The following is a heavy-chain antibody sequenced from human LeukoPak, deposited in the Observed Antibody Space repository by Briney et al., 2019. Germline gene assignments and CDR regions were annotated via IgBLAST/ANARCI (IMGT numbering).Heavy chain of an antibody. J-gene: IGHJ4*02. V-gene: IGHV1-2*02. CDR1: GYTFTGYY. Sequence: GASVKVSCKASGYTFTGYYIHWVRQAPGQGLEWMGWINPNSGGTKYAQKFQGRVTMTRDTSISTAYMELSSLTSDDTALYYCARDGAVAGTAYPEYWGQGTQVAVSS. D-gene: IGHD6-19*01. CDR2: INPNSGGT. CDR3: ARDGAVAGTAYPEY.